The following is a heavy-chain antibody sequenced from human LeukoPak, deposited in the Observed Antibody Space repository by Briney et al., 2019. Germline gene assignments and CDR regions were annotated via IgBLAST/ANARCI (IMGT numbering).Heavy chain of an antibody. Sequence: SETLSLTCAVYGGSFSGYYWSWIRQPPGKGLEWIGYIHHSGSTQNNPSLKSRVTISVDWSKNQFSMKLSSVTAADTAVYYCAKLVPAAIGYWGQGTLVTVSS. CDR3: AKLVPAAIGY. J-gene: IGHJ4*02. CDR2: IHHSGST. D-gene: IGHD2-2*01. CDR1: GGSFSGYY. V-gene: IGHV4-34*01.